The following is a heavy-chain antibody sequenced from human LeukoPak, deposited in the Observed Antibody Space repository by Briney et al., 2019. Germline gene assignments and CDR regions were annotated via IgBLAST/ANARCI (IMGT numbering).Heavy chain of an antibody. V-gene: IGHV1-46*01. D-gene: IGHD2-15*01. CDR1: GYTFTSYY. J-gene: IGHJ5*02. Sequence: ASVKVSCKASGYTFTSYYMHWVRQAPGQGLEWMGIINPSGGSTSYAQKFQGRVTMTRDTSTSTVYMELSSLRSEDTAVYYYARLKRCSGGSCYSFGKNWFDPWGQGTLVTVSS. CDR2: INPSGGST. CDR3: ARLKRCSGGSCYSFGKNWFDP.